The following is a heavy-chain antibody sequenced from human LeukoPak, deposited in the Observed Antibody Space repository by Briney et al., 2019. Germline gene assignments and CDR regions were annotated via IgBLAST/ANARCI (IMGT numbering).Heavy chain of an antibody. CDR1: GGTFSSYA. J-gene: IGHJ4*02. CDR2: IIPIFGTA. CDR3: ARALNYYDSSGYAPFDY. V-gene: IGHV1-69*13. D-gene: IGHD3-22*01. Sequence: SVKVSCKAPGGTFSSYAISWVRQAPGQGLEWVGGIIPIFGTANYAQKFQGRVTITADESTSTAYMELSSLRSEDTAVYYCARALNYYDSSGYAPFDYWGRGTLVTVSS.